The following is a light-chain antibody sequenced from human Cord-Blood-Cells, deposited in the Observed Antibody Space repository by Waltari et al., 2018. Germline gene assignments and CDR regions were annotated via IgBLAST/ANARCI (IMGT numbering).Light chain of an antibody. V-gene: IGLV3-1*01. Sequence: SYELTQPPSVSVPPGQTASITCSGDKLGDKYACWYQQKSGQSPVLVIYQDSKRPSGIPERFSGSNSGNTATLTISGTQAMDEADYYCQAWDSSTAVFGGGTKLTVL. CDR2: QDS. J-gene: IGLJ2*01. CDR3: QAWDSSTAV. CDR1: KLGDKY.